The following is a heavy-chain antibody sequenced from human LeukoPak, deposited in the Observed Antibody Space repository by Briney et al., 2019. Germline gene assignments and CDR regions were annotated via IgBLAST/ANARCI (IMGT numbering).Heavy chain of an antibody. CDR1: GGSISSGGYY. J-gene: IGHJ6*02. V-gene: IGHV4-31*03. Sequence: PSQTLSLTCTVSGGSISSGGYYWSWIRQHPGKGLEWIGYIYYSGSTYYNPSLKSRVTMSVDTSKNQFSLKLSSVTAADTAVYYCARDWGSYYSDYYYYYGMDVWGQGTTVTVSS. D-gene: IGHD1-26*01. CDR2: IYYSGST. CDR3: ARDWGSYYSDYYYYYGMDV.